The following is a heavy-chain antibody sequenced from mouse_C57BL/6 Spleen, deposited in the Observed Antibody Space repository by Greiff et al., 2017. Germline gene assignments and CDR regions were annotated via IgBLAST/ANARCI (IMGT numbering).Heavy chain of an antibody. CDR1: GYTFTSYW. V-gene: IGHV1-64*01. D-gene: IGHD2-5*01. CDR3: ARSYYSNYVLYYYSMDY. J-gene: IGHJ4*01. CDR2: IHPNSGST. Sequence: QVQLQQPGAELVKPGASVKLSCKASGYTFTSYWMHWVKQRPGQGLEWIGMIHPNSGSTNYNEKFKSKATLTVDKSSSTAYMQLSSLTSEDSAVYYCARSYYSNYVLYYYSMDYWGQGTSVTVSS.